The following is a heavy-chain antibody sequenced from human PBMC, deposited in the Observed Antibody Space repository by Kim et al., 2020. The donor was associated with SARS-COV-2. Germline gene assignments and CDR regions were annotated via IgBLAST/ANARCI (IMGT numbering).Heavy chain of an antibody. Sequence: ASVKVSCKASGYTFTSYGISWVRQAPGQGLEWMGWISAYNGNTNYAQKLQGRVTMTTDTSTSTAYMELRSLRSDDTAVYYCARDSYYDILTGYYRPPGGYWGQGTLVTVSS. D-gene: IGHD3-9*01. J-gene: IGHJ4*02. CDR2: ISAYNGNT. CDR1: GYTFTSYG. CDR3: ARDSYYDILTGYYRPPGGY. V-gene: IGHV1-18*01.